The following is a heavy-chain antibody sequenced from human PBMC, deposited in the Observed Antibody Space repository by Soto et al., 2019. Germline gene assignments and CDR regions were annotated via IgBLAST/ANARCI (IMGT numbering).Heavy chain of an antibody. Sequence: QGPLVQSGAEVKKPGASVKVSCKASGYTFTRYGISWVRQAPGQGLEWMGWISGYNGDTNYAQNLQGRVTMTIDTSTTTAYMELRSLTSDDTAVYYCAKKGQPPYYYYGLDVGGQGTTVTVSS. CDR2: ISGYNGDT. CDR3: AKKGQPPYYYYGLDV. CDR1: GYTFTRYG. V-gene: IGHV1-18*01. J-gene: IGHJ6*02.